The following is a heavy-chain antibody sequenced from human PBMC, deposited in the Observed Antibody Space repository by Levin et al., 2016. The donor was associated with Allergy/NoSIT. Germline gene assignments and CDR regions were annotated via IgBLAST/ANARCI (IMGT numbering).Heavy chain of an antibody. CDR1: GFTFNNYA. Sequence: GESLKISCAASGFTFNNYAMQWVRQAPGKGLEWVAVISFGDGSNKYYADSVKGRFTISRDNSKNTLYLQMNSLRPEDTAVYYCARDRYASGTYYNLFDFWGQGTLVTVSS. V-gene: IGHV3-30*04. J-gene: IGHJ4*02. CDR3: ARDRYASGTYYNLFDF. CDR2: ISFGDGSNK. D-gene: IGHD3-10*01.